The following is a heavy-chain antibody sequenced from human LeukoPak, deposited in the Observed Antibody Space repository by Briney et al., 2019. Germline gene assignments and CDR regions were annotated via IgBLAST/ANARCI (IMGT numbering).Heavy chain of an antibody. CDR3: ARMPSTEIYYFYYMDV. CDR2: ISSMGVST. CDR1: GSTFSSYT. J-gene: IGHJ6*03. Sequence: GGSLRLSCADSGSTFSSYTMNWVRQAPGKGLEWVSGISSMGVSTYYADSVKGRFTISRDNSKNTLYLQMDSLGTEDTAVYYCARMPSTEIYYFYYMDVWGKGTTVTVSS. V-gene: IGHV3-23*01. D-gene: IGHD2-2*01.